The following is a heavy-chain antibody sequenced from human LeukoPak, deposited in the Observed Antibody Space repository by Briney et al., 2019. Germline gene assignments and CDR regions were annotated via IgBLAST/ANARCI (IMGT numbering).Heavy chain of an antibody. J-gene: IGHJ4*02. D-gene: IGHD3-3*01. CDR2: INHSGST. CDR1: GGSFSGYY. Sequence: SETLSLTCAVYGGSFSGYYWSWIRQPPGKGLEWIGEINHSGSTNYNPSLKSRVTISVDTSKNQFSPKLSSVTAADTAVYYCARAYYDFWSGNKPMHFDYWGQGTLVTVSS. CDR3: ARAYYDFWSGNKPMHFDY. V-gene: IGHV4-34*01.